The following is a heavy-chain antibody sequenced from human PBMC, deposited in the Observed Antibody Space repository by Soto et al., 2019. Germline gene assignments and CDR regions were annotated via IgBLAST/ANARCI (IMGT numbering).Heavy chain of an antibody. J-gene: IGHJ4*02. Sequence: GGSLRLSCAASGLTFTSYSMNWVRQAPGKGLEWVSFISSSSSTIYYADSVKGRFTISRDNAKNSLYLQMNSLRDEDTAVYYCARDRRYTYGFGFWGQGALVTVSS. D-gene: IGHD5-18*01. CDR2: ISSSSSTI. CDR1: GLTFTSYS. V-gene: IGHV3-48*02. CDR3: ARDRRYTYGFGF.